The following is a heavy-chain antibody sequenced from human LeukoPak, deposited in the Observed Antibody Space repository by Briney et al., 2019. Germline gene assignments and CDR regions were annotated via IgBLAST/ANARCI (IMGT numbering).Heavy chain of an antibody. J-gene: IGHJ4*02. CDR2: INHSGST. CDR3: ARLDGMGAFDY. Sequence: PSETLSLTCAVYGGSFSGYYWSWIRQPPGKGLEWIGEINHSGSTNYNPSLKSRVTISVDTSKNQFSLKLSSVTAADTAVYYCARLDGMGAFDYWGQGTLVTVSS. V-gene: IGHV4-34*01. CDR1: GGSFSGYY. D-gene: IGHD3-16*01.